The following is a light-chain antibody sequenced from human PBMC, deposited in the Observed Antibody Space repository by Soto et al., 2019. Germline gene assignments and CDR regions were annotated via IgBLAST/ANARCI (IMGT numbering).Light chain of an antibody. Sequence: IQMTQSPSSLSASVGGRVAISCRASHYISTYLDWYQQKPGTAPKVLINHASSLQSGVPSRFSGSGSGTDFTLTITSLKPEDFATYYCQQSYGTPITFGQGTRLEIK. V-gene: IGKV1-39*01. CDR2: HAS. J-gene: IGKJ5*01. CDR1: HYISTY. CDR3: QQSYGTPIT.